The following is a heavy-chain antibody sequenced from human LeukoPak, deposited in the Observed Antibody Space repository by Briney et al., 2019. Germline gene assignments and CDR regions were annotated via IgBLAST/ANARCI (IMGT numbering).Heavy chain of an antibody. CDR3: ARVTGLRFMDV. Sequence: GGSLRLSCAASGFTFSSYSMNWVRQAPGKGLEWVSYISSSSSTIYYADSVKGRFTISRDNAKSSLYLQMNSLRAEDTAVYYCARVTGLRFMDVWGQGTTVTVSS. J-gene: IGHJ6*02. CDR1: GFTFSSYS. D-gene: IGHD5-12*01. CDR2: ISSSSSTI. V-gene: IGHV3-48*01.